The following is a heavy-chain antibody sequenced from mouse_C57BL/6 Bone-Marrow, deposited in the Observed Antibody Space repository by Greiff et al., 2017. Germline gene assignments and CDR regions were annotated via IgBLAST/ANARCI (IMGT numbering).Heavy chain of an antibody. CDR1: GFTFSSYA. Sequence: EVKLMESGEGLVKPGGSLKLSCAASGFTFSSYAMSWVRQTPEKRLEWVAYISSGGDYIYYADTVKGRFTISRDNARNTLYLQMSSLKSEDTAMYYCTRDRYYYYQYFDFWGTGTTVTVSS. D-gene: IGHD1-1*01. V-gene: IGHV5-9-1*02. CDR2: ISSGGDYI. CDR3: TRDRYYYYQYFDF. J-gene: IGHJ1*03.